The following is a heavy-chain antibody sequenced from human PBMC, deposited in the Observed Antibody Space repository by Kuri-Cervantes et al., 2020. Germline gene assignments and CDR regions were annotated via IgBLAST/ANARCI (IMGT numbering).Heavy chain of an antibody. Sequence: GESLKISCAASGFTFDDYTMHWVRQAPGKGLEWVAVISYDGSNKYYADSVKGRFTISRDNSKNTLYLQMNSLRAGDTAVYYCARELSDYDSYGWYLDLWGRGTLVTVSS. V-gene: IGHV3-30-3*01. J-gene: IGHJ2*01. D-gene: IGHD3-22*01. CDR3: ARELSDYDSYGWYLDL. CDR2: ISYDGSNK. CDR1: GFTFDDYT.